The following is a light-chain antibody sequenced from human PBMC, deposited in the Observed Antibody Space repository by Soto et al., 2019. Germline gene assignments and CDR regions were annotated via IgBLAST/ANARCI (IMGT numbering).Light chain of an antibody. CDR1: QSISSW. Sequence: DIQMTQSPSTLSASVGDRVTITCRASQSISSWLGWYQQKPGKAPKLLIYKASTLESGVPSRFTGSGSGTEFTLTISRLHPDDFASYYCQQSFTFGPGTKGDIK. V-gene: IGKV1-5*03. J-gene: IGKJ3*01. CDR2: KAS. CDR3: QQSFT.